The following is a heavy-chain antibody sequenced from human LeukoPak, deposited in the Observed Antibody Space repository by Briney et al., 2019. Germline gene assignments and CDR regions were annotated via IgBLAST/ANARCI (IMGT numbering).Heavy chain of an antibody. CDR2: IDWDDDK. Sequence: SGPALVKPTQTLTLTCTFSGFSLSSSGMCVSWVREPPGKALEWVARIDWDDDKNYSTSLNTRLTISKDTSKNQVVRTMTNTDPVYTATYYCAFIRGYGDPFMDDWGKGTLVTVSS. CDR1: GFSLSSSGMC. V-gene: IGHV2-70*11. D-gene: IGHD4-17*01. CDR3: AFIRGYGDPFMDD. J-gene: IGHJ4*01.